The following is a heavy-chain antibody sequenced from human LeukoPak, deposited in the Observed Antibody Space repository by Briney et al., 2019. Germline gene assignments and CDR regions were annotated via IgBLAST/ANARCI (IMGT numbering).Heavy chain of an antibody. CDR1: GFTFSTNS. V-gene: IGHV3-64D*08. D-gene: IGHD1-26*01. CDR2: ITSNGGST. CDR3: VTVGMTSIWSYLRFDP. J-gene: IGHJ5*02. Sequence: PGGSLRLSCSASGFTFSTNSMHWVRQAPGKGLEFVSAITSNGGSTCYADSVKGRFTISRDNSKNTLYLQMSSLRAEDTAVYYCVTVGMTSIWSYLRFDPRGQGTLVSVSS.